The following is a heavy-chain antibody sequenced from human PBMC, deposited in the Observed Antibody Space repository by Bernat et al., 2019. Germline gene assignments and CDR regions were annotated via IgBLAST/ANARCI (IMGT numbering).Heavy chain of an antibody. CDR2: ISYDGSNK. J-gene: IGHJ3*02. V-gene: IGHV3-30*18. CDR3: AKDQSSSWSLGAFDI. CDR1: GFTFSSYG. D-gene: IGHD6-13*01. Sequence: QVQLVESGGGVVQPGRSLRLSCAASGFTFSSYGMHWVRQATGKGLEWVAVISYDGSNKYYADSVKGRFTISRDNSKNTLYLQMNSLRAEDTAVYYCAKDQSSSWSLGAFDIWGQGTMVTVSS.